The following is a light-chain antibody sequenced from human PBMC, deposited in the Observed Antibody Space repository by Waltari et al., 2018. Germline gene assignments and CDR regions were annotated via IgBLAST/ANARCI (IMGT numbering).Light chain of an antibody. CDR1: SSNIGSNT. Sequence: QSVLTQPTSASGTPGQRVTISCSGSSSNIGSNTVNCYQQLPGTAPKLLIYSNNQRPSGVPDRFSGSKSGTSASLAISGLQSEDEADYYCAAWDDSLNGPLFGGGTKLTVL. J-gene: IGLJ2*01. V-gene: IGLV1-44*01. CDR2: SNN. CDR3: AAWDDSLNGPL.